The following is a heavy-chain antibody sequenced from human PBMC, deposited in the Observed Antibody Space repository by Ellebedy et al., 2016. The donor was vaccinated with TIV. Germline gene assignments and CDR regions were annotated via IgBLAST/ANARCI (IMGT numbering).Heavy chain of an antibody. CDR1: GFTFDDYA. J-gene: IGHJ6*02. Sequence: GGSLRLSCAASGFTFDDYAMHWVRQAPGKGLEWVSGISWNSGSIGYADSVKGRLTISRDNAKNSLYLQMNSLRAEDTALYYCLRGVVSSSWYVYYYGMDVWGQGTTVTVSS. D-gene: IGHD6-13*01. CDR2: ISWNSGSI. V-gene: IGHV3-9*01. CDR3: LRGVVSSSWYVYYYGMDV.